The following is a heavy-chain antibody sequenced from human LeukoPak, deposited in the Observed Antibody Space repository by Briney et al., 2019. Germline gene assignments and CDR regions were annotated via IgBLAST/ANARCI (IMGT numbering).Heavy chain of an antibody. Sequence: PGGSLRLSCAASGFTVSSNYMSWVRQAPGKGLEWVSVIYSGGSTYYADSVKGRFTISRDNSKNTLYLQMNSLRAEDTGVYYCARVSLSTRYFWFDPWGQGTLVTVSS. V-gene: IGHV3-53*01. D-gene: IGHD1-1*01. CDR1: GFTVSSNY. CDR2: IYSGGST. J-gene: IGHJ5*02. CDR3: ARVSLSTRYFWFDP.